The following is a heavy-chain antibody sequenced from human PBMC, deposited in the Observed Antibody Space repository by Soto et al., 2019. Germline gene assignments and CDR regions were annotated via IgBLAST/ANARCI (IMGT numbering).Heavy chain of an antibody. CDR2: IFHSGNS. CDR1: GSSMSGFY. CDR3: AREDDGMDV. V-gene: IGHV4-38-2*02. J-gene: IGHJ6*02. Sequence: PSETLSLTCAVSGSSMSGFYWGWVRQPPGKGLEWIGSIFHSGNSCYNPSLKSRVILSVDTSKNQFSLNLTAAIAADTAVYYCAREDDGMDVWGQGTPVTVSS.